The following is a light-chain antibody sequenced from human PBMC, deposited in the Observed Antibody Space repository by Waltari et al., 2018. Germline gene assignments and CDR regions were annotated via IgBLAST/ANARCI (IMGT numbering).Light chain of an antibody. V-gene: IGLV2-11*01. CDR3: CSYAGSYTV. CDR2: DVS. Sequence: QSALTQPRSVSGSPGQSVTISCTGTSSDVGGYNYVSWYQQHPGKAPKLMIYDVSKEPAGVPDLFSGSKSGNAASLTISGLQAEDEADYYCCSYAGSYTVFGGGTQLTVL. J-gene: IGLJ7*01. CDR1: SSDVGGYNY.